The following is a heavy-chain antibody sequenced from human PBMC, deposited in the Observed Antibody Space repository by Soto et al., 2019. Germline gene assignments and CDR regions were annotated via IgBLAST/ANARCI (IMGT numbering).Heavy chain of an antibody. CDR2: ISGSGGST. CDR3: AKDFVRDYGMDV. J-gene: IGHJ6*02. Sequence: EVQLLESGGGLVQPGGSLILSCAASGFTFSSYAMSWVRQAPGKGLEWVSAISGSGGSTYYADSVKGRFTISRDNSKNTLYLQMNSLRAEDTAVYYCAKDFVRDYGMDVWGQGTTVTVSS. CDR1: GFTFSSYA. V-gene: IGHV3-23*01.